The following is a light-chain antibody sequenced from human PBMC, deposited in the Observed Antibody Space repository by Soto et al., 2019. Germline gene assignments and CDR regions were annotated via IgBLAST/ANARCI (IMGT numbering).Light chain of an antibody. Sequence: AILLTQSPSSRSASLGDGVTITCRASQSIDTSLAWYQQKPGKAPKLLIYAASNLEGGVPSRFRGSGSGTDFTFTISRLQPEDIATYYCQQYETLPTFGQGTRLEIK. J-gene: IGKJ5*01. CDR3: QQYETLPT. CDR2: AAS. V-gene: IGKV1-13*02. CDR1: QSIDTS.